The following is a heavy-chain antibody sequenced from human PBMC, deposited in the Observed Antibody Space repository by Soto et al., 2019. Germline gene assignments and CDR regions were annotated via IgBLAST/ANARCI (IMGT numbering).Heavy chain of an antibody. CDR1: GYTFTGYY. Sequence: QVQLVQSGAEVKKPGASVKVSCKASGYTFTGYYMHWVRQAPGQGLEWMGWINPNSGGTNYAQKFQGGVTMTRDTSISTAYMELSRLRSDDTAVYYCARDQGMTTVTTGYYGMDVWGQGTTVTVSS. CDR2: INPNSGGT. V-gene: IGHV1-2*02. CDR3: ARDQGMTTVTTGYYGMDV. J-gene: IGHJ6*02. D-gene: IGHD4-17*01.